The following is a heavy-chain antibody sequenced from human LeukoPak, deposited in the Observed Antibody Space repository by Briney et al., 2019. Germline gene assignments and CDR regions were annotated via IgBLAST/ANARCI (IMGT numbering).Heavy chain of an antibody. CDR1: GFTFSTYD. CDR3: ARATYYYDSSGYFVFYFDN. V-gene: IGHV3-48*03. J-gene: IGHJ4*02. Sequence: RTGGSLRLSCAASGFTFSTYDMKWVRQAPGKGLEWVSHISGSGGNIGYADSVKGRFTISRDNSKKTLYLQMNLLRAEDTAVYYCARATYYYDSSGYFVFYFDNWGQGTLVTVPS. D-gene: IGHD3-22*01. CDR2: ISGSGGNI.